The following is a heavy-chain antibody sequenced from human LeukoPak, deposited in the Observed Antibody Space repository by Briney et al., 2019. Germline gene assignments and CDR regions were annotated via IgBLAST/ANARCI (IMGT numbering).Heavy chain of an antibody. J-gene: IGHJ4*02. V-gene: IGHV4-34*01. CDR2: INHSGST. CDR1: GGSFSGYY. D-gene: IGHD1-7*01. Sequence: PSETLSLTCAVYGGSFSGYYWSWIRQPPGKGLEWIGEINHSGSTSYNPSLKSRVTISVDTSKNQFSLKLSSVTAADTAVYYCARGLNWNYNYWGQGTLVTVSS. CDR3: ARGLNWNYNY.